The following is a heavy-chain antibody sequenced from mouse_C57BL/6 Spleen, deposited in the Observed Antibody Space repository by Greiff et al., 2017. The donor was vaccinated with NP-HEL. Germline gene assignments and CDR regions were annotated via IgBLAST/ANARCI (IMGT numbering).Heavy chain of an antibody. V-gene: IGHV1-52*01. CDR3: ARGGMVTTRSMDY. CDR1: GYTFTSYW. D-gene: IGHD2-2*01. CDR2: IDPSDSET. J-gene: IGHJ4*01. Sequence: QVQLQQPGAELVRPGSSVKLSCKASGYTFTSYWMHWVKQRPIQGLEWIGNIDPSDSETHYNQKFKDKATLTVDKSSSTAYMQLSSLTSEDSAVYYCARGGMVTTRSMDYWGQGTSVTVSS.